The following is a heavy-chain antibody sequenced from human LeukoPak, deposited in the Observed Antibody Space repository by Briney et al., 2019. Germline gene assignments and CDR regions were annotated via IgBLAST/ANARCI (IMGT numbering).Heavy chain of an antibody. J-gene: IGHJ6*02. CDR1: GDSMKSYY. Sequence: SETLSLTCTVSGDSMKSYYWTWIRQPPGKGLEWIGYIYYTGSTNYNPSLKSRVTISVDTSKNQFSLKLSSVTAADTAVYYGAKEREYCSSGSCHYDLDVWGQGTTVTVSS. CDR2: IYYTGST. V-gene: IGHV4-59*01. CDR3: AKEREYCSSGSCHYDLDV. D-gene: IGHD2-15*01.